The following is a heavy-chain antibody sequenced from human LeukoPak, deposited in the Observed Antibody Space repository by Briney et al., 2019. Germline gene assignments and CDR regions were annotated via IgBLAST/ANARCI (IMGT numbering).Heavy chain of an antibody. Sequence: SETLSLTCTVPGGSVSIGNYYWSWIRQPPGKGLEWIGYIYYSGSTNYNPSLKSRVTISVDTSKNQFSLKLSSVTAADTAVYYCARANWGILFFDYWGQGTLVTVSS. V-gene: IGHV4-61*01. D-gene: IGHD7-27*01. CDR2: IYYSGST. CDR1: GGSVSIGNYY. CDR3: ARANWGILFFDY. J-gene: IGHJ4*02.